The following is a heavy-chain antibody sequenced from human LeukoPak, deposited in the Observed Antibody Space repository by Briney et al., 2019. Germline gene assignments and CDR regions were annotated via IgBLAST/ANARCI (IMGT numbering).Heavy chain of an antibody. CDR1: GGSFSGYY. Sequence: SETLSLTCAVYGGSFSGYYWSWICQPPGKGLEWIGEINHSGSTNYNPSLKSRVTISVDTSKNQFSLKLSSVTAADTAVYYCAREVTASCSSTSCYLNWFDPWGQGTLVTVSS. CDR3: AREVTASCSSTSCYLNWFDP. CDR2: INHSGST. V-gene: IGHV4-34*01. D-gene: IGHD2-2*01. J-gene: IGHJ5*02.